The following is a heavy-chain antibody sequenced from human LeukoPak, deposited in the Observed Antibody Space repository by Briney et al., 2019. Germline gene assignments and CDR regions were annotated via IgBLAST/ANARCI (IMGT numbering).Heavy chain of an antibody. CDR1: GFTFSDYY. CDR2: ISSSGSTI. J-gene: IGHJ6*02. D-gene: IGHD2-21*02. Sequence: GGSLRLSCAASGFTFSDYYMSWIRQAPGKGLEWVSYISSSGSTIYYADSVKGRFTISRDNAKNSLYLQMNSLRAEDTAVYYRARDQAYCGGDCYFYYYGMDVWGQGTTVTVSS. V-gene: IGHV3-11*01. CDR3: ARDQAYCGGDCYFYYYGMDV.